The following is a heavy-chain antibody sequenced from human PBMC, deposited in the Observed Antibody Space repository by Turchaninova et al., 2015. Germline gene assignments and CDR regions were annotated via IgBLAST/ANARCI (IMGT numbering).Heavy chain of an antibody. CDR1: GYSITNNYY. CDR3: ARISVAVINYFDP. Sequence: ESGPGLVKHSETLSLTYGVSGYSITNNYYWGWIQQPPGKGLEWVGSIYYSGSTYYNPSLKSRVTMSVDSSKNQFSLKLSSVTAADTAVYYCARISVAVINYFDPWGPGILVTVSS. V-gene: IGHV4-38-2*01. D-gene: IGHD6-19*01. J-gene: IGHJ5*02. CDR2: IYYSGST.